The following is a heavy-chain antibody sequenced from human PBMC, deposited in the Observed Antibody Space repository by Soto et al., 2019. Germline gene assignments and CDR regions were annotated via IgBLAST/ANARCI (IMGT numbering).Heavy chain of an antibody. CDR1: GFTFSSYW. Sequence: GGSLRLSCAASGFTFSSYWMSWVRQAPGKGLEWVANIKQDGSEKYYVDSVKGRFTISRDNAKNSLYLQMNSLRAEDTAVYYCARDHSEDYGDYLGGMDVWGQGTTGTVS. J-gene: IGHJ6*02. CDR3: ARDHSEDYGDYLGGMDV. CDR2: IKQDGSEK. V-gene: IGHV3-7*01. D-gene: IGHD4-17*01.